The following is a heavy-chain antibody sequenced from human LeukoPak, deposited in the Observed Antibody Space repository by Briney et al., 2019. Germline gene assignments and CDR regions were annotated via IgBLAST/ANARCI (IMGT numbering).Heavy chain of an antibody. V-gene: IGHV3-23*01. J-gene: IGHJ3*02. CDR2: ISGSGGST. CDR1: GFTFSSYA. D-gene: IGHD3-22*01. CDR3: AKSMYYYDSTDGFGNAFDI. Sequence: PGGSLRLSCAASGFTFSSYAMSWVRQAPGKGLEWVSAISGSGGSTYYADSVKGRFTISRDNSKNTLYLQRNSLRAEDTAVYYCAKSMYYYDSTDGFGNAFDIWGQGTMVTVSS.